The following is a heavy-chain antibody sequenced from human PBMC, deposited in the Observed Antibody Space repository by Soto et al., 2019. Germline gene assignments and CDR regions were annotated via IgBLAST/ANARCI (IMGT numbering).Heavy chain of an antibody. CDR3: ARVAWFYNPFDY. V-gene: IGHV3-7*04. J-gene: IGHJ4*02. D-gene: IGHD3-9*01. Sequence: PGGSLRLSCAASGFTFSSYWMSWVRQAPGKGLEWVANMNKDGSEKYYVDSVKGRFTISRDNAKNSLFLQMNSLGAEDTAIYYCARVAWFYNPFDYWGQGTLVTVSS. CDR2: MNKDGSEK. CDR1: GFTFSSYW.